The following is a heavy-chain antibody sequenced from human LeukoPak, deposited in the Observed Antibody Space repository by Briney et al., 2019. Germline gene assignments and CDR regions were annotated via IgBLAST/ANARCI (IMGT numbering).Heavy chain of an antibody. J-gene: IGHJ4*02. CDR2: INWNGRSR. CDR3: GRPLGITGTTPFDF. V-gene: IGHV3-20*04. CDR1: GFTFNDSG. D-gene: IGHD1-7*01. Sequence: GGSLRLSCVASGFTFNDSGMSWVRQAPGKGLEWISGINWNGRSRGYADSVKGRFTISRDNAKNSPYLEMNSLRAEDTALYFCGRPLGITGTTPFDFWGQGTRVTVSS.